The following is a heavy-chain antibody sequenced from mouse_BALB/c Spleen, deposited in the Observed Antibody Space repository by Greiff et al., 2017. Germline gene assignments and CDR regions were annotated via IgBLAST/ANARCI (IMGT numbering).Heavy chain of an antibody. Sequence: DVQLQESGGGLVQPGGSMKLSCVASGFTFSNYWMNWVRQSPEKGLEWVAEIRLKSNNYATHYAESVKGRFTISRDDSKSSVYLQMNNLRAEDTGIYYCTRDMGRYYAMDYWGQGTSVTVSS. V-gene: IGHV6-6*02. D-gene: IGHD1-1*02. CDR3: TRDMGRYYAMDY. J-gene: IGHJ4*01. CDR1: GFTFSNYW. CDR2: IRLKSNNYAT.